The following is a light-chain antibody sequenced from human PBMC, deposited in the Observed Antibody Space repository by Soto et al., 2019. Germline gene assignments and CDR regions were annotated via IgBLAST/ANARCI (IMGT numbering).Light chain of an antibody. CDR1: QSVSSSY. J-gene: IGKJ4*01. CDR2: GAS. Sequence: EIVLTQSPGTLSLSPGERATLSCRASQSVSSSYLAWYQKKPGQAPRLLIYGASSRATGIPDRFSGSGSGTDFTLTISRLEPEDFAVYYCQQYGSSPPLTLGGGTKVEIK. CDR3: QQYGSSPPLT. V-gene: IGKV3-20*01.